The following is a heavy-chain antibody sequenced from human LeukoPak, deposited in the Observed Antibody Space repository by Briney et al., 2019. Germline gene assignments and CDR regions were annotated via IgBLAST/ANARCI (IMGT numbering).Heavy chain of an antibody. CDR1: GGSISTYY. CDR3: ARESVYSGRYYAFDI. CDR2: ICYSGST. J-gene: IGHJ3*02. Sequence: SETLSLTCTVSGGSISTYYWSWIRQPPGKGLEWIGYICYSGSTNYNPSLKSRVTISVDMSKNQFSLKLSSVTAADTAVYCCARESVYSGRYYAFDIWGQGTMVTVSS. D-gene: IGHD1-26*01. V-gene: IGHV4-59*01.